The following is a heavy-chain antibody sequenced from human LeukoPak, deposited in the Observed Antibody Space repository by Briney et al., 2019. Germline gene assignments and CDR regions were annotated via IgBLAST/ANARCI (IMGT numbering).Heavy chain of an antibody. D-gene: IGHD5-18*01. V-gene: IGHV1-18*01. Sequence: GASVKVSCKASGYTFTSYGISWVRQAPGQGLEWMGWISAYNGNTNYAQKLQGRVTMTTDTSTSTAYMELRSLRSDDTAVYYCASPISGYSYNDALDIWGQGTMVTVSS. CDR3: ASPISGYSYNDALDI. CDR2: ISAYNGNT. J-gene: IGHJ3*02. CDR1: GYTFTSYG.